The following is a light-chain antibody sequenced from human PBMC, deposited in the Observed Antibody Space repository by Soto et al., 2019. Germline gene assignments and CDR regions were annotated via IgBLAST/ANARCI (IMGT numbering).Light chain of an antibody. CDR1: QSVSSN. CDR2: GAS. Sequence: EIVMTQSPATLSVSPGERPTLSCRASQSVSSNLAWYQQKPGQTPRLLFYGASTRATGIPARFSGSGSGTEFTLTISSLQSEDFAVYYCQQYHYWPYTFGQGTKLEIK. CDR3: QQYHYWPYT. V-gene: IGKV3-15*01. J-gene: IGKJ2*01.